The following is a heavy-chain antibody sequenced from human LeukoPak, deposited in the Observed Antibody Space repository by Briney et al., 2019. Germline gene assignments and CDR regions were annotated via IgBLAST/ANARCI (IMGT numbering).Heavy chain of an antibody. CDR2: ISYDGSNK. V-gene: IGHV3-30*18. CDR3: AKDGPHYFGSGSYYNVYYGMDG. CDR1: GFSFSSYG. Sequence: GGSLRLSCGTSGFSFSSYGMHWVRQAPGQGLEWVAFISYDGSNKYYAASVKGRFTISRDNSKNTLYLEMSSLRAEDTALYYCAKDGPHYFGSGSYYNVYYGMDGWGQGTTVTVSS. D-gene: IGHD3-10*01. J-gene: IGHJ6*02.